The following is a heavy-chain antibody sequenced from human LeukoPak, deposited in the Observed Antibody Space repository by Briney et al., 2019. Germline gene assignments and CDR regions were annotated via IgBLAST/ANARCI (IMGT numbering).Heavy chain of an antibody. CDR1: GYSFTSYW. D-gene: IGHD1-1*01. V-gene: IGHV5-51*01. J-gene: IGHJ4*02. CDR2: IYPGDSDI. Sequence: GESLKISCKSSGYSFTSYWIAWVRQMPGKGLEWMGIIYPGDSDIRYNPSFQGQVTISADKFISTAYLQWSSLKASDTAMYYCARHLEEYFDYWGQGTLVAVSS. CDR3: ARHLEEYFDY.